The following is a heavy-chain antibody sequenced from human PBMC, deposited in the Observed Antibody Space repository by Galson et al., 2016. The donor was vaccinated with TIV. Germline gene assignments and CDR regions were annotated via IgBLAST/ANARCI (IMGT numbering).Heavy chain of an antibody. CDR3: ARSPHSAYGTFSDY. CDR2: IIPILGMT. CDR1: GGTFSSYA. D-gene: IGHD5-12*01. J-gene: IGHJ4*02. V-gene: IGHV1-69*04. Sequence: SVKVSCKASGGTFSSYALSWVRQAPGQGLEWMGRIIPILGMTNCAQRFQGRVTITADRSATTAYMELNSLRSEDTAVYYCARSPHSAYGTFSDYWGQGTLVTVSS.